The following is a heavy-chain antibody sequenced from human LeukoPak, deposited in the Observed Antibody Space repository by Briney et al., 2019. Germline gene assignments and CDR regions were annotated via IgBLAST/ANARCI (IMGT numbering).Heavy chain of an antibody. J-gene: IGHJ5*01. Sequence: SETLSLTCTVSGGSISSSSYYWGWIRQPPGKGLEWIGSIYYSGSTYYNPSLKSRVTISVDTSKNQFSLKLSSVTAADTAVYYCARARSAYYDFWSAEGDWFDPCGQGTLVTVSS. CDR1: GGSISSSSYY. D-gene: IGHD3-3*01. V-gene: IGHV4-39*01. CDR3: ARARSAYYDFWSAEGDWFDP. CDR2: IYYSGST.